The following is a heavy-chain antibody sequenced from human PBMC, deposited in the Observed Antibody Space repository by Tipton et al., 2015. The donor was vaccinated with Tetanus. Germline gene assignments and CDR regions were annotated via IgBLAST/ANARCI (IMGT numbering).Heavy chain of an antibody. V-gene: IGHV1-8*01. CDR3: ASGSAIRHGLDV. Sequence: QLVQSGPAVKNPGASVKVSCTASGYTFTAYGLNWVRQAAGRGFEWVAWLNPKTGSTAYAQKFQGRVSVTTDTSISTAYMELSSLRFDDTAVYYCASGSAIRHGLDVWGHGTTVTVYS. D-gene: IGHD2-2*01. CDR2: LNPKTGST. CDR1: GYTFTAYG. J-gene: IGHJ6*02.